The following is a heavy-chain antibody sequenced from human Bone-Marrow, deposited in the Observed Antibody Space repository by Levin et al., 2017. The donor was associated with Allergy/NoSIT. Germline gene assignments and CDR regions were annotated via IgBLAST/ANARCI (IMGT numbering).Heavy chain of an antibody. V-gene: IGHV3-53*01. CDR3: AKLRCSGGSCYEFEH. J-gene: IGHJ4*02. Sequence: GESLKISCAVSGFTVSSSYMSWVRQAPGQGLEWVSVLFSGGRTIYADSVKGRFTISRDNSKNTLDLQMNSLRAEETAVYYCAKLRCSGGSCYEFEHWGQGTLVTVSS. CDR1: GFTVSSSY. D-gene: IGHD2-15*01. CDR2: LFSGGRT.